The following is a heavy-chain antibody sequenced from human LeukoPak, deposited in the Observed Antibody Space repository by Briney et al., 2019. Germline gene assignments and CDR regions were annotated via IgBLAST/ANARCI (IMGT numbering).Heavy chain of an antibody. CDR1: RFTFSSYS. J-gene: IGHJ4*02. CDR3: ARDGTAVGINYDY. V-gene: IGHV3-21*04. Sequence: GGSLRLSCAASRFTFSSYSMNWDRQAPGKVLEWVSSISSSGSYIYYADSVKGRFTISRDNAKNSLYLQMNSLRAEDTAVYYGARDGTAVGINYDYWGQGTLVTVSS. D-gene: IGHD6-13*01. CDR2: ISSSGSYI.